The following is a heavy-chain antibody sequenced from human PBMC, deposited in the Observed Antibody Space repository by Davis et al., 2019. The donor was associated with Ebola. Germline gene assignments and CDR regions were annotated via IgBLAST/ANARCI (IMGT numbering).Heavy chain of an antibody. J-gene: IGHJ6*02. D-gene: IGHD3-16*01. Sequence: GESLKISCAASGFTFSSYGMHWVRQAPGKGLEWVSSISSSSNYIYYADSMKGRFTISRDNAKNSLFLQMDSLRAEDTAVYYCARDRPLDFFFGDYYGMDVWGQGTTVTVS. CDR2: ISSSSNYI. CDR1: GFTFSSYG. CDR3: ARDRPLDFFFGDYYGMDV. V-gene: IGHV3-21*01.